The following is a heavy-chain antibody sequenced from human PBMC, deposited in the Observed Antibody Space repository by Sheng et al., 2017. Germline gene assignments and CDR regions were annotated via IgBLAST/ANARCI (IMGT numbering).Heavy chain of an antibody. V-gene: IGHV1-46*01. Sequence: QVQLEQSGAEVKNPGASLIVSCRASGSTFSSYYFHWVRQAPGQGLEWMGLINPSGEATSYARKFEDRIMVTRDTSTSSVILQLSRLRSEDTAVYYCASSGLVSATRGVIDSWGQGTLVTVSS. CDR3: ASSGLVSATRGVIDS. CDR2: INPSGEAT. CDR1: GSTFSSYY. J-gene: IGHJ4*02. D-gene: IGHD2-15*01.